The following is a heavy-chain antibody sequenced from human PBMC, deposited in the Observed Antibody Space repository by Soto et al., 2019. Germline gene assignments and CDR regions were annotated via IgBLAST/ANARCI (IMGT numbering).Heavy chain of an antibody. CDR3: ARDPYNWNGPFDS. D-gene: IGHD1-20*01. CDR2: ISNDGSTI. CDR1: GFNLGRYW. J-gene: IGHJ4*02. Sequence: EAQLEASGGGLVQPGGSLRLSCAASGFNLGRYWMHWVRQAPGKGLVWVSRISNDGSTIAYADSVKGRFTISRDNANNTLYLHMNSLRAEDTGVSLCARDPYNWNGPFDSWGQGTLVTVSS. V-gene: IGHV3-74*03.